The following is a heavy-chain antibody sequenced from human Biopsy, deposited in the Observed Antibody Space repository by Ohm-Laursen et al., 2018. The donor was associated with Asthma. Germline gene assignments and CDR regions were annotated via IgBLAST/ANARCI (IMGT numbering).Heavy chain of an antibody. V-gene: IGHV1-18*01. D-gene: IGHD3-10*01. J-gene: IGHJ6*02. CDR1: GYTFNSAG. CDR3: ARAADYSHYYGIDV. Sequence: ASVKVSCKTSGYTFNSAGITWVRQAPGQGLKWMGWISVYNGNTKVAQKLQDRVTMITDTSTSTAYMELRSLRSDDTAVYFCARAADYSHYYGIDVWGQGTTVTVS. CDR2: ISVYNGNT.